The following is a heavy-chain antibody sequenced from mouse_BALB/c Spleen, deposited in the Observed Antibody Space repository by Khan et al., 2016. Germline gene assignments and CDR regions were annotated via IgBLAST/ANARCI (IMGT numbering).Heavy chain of an antibody. CDR1: GYTFTDYY. J-gene: IGHJ4*01. CDR2: IFPGSGST. D-gene: IGHD1-2*01. CDR3: ARSYFGYFAMDY. Sequence: QVQLQQSGTELPRPGASVKLSCKASGYTFTDYYLHWVMQRTGQGLAWIGEIFPGSGSTYYNEKFKGKASLTADTSSSTAYMQLSSLTSEDSAVCSCARSYFGYFAMDYWGHGASVTVSS. V-gene: IGHV1-77*01.